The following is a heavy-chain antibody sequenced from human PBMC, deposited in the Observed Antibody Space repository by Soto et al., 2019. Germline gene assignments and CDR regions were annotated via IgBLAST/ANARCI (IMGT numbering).Heavy chain of an antibody. CDR2: IYYSGST. CDR3: ARRGYGPGFPYYYGMDV. D-gene: IGHD3-10*01. J-gene: IGHJ6*02. CDR1: GGSISSGDYY. V-gene: IGHV4-30-4*02. Sequence: SETLSLTCTVSGGSISSGDYYWSWIRQPPGKGLEWIGYIYYSGSTYYNPSLKSRVTISVDTPKKQFSLKLSSVTAAETAVYYCARRGYGPGFPYYYGMDVWGQGTTVTVSS.